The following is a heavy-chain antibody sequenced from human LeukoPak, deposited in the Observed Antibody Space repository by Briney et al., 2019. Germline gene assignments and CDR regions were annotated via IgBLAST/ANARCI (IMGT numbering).Heavy chain of an antibody. J-gene: IGHJ4*02. V-gene: IGHV3-48*01. Sequence: GGSLRLSCAASGVTLSGYSMNWVRQAPGKGLEWVSHITFTGTTYYADSVKGRFTIPRDNAKKSLSLQMNSLRAEDTAIYYCSTAKFDYWGQGTLVTVSS. CDR1: GVTLSGYS. CDR3: STAKFDY. CDR2: ITFTGTT.